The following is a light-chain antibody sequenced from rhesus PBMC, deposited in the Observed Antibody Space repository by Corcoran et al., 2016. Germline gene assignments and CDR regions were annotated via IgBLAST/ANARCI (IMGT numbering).Light chain of an antibody. CDR2: SED. V-gene: IGKV3-40*03. CDR1: ESVGSY. Sequence: EIVMTQSPATLSLSPGETATLSCRASESVGSYLAWYQQKPGQVPNLLVHSEDFRATGIPDRFSGSGSRTEFTLTISSLEPEDVGVYHCQQYNDLLLTFGGGTKVEIK. J-gene: IGKJ4*01. CDR3: QQYNDLLLT.